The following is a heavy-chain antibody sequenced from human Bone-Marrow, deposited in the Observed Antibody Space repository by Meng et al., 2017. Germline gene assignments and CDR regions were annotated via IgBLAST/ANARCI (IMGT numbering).Heavy chain of an antibody. CDR3: ARVLLWFGELFPEYYFDY. V-gene: IGHV3-48*03. J-gene: IGHJ4*02. CDR1: GFTFSSYE. CDR2: ISSSGSTI. D-gene: IGHD3-10*01. Sequence: GESLKISCAASGFTFSSYEMIWVRQAPGKGLEWVSYISSSGSTIYYADSVKGRFTISRDNAKNSLYLQMNSLRAEDTAVYYCARVLLWFGELFPEYYFDYWGQGTLVTVSS.